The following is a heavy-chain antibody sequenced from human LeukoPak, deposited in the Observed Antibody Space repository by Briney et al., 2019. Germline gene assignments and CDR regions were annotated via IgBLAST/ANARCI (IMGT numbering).Heavy chain of an antibody. CDR1: GFTLSSYA. D-gene: IGHD2-21*01. CDR3: AKEGFALGLFDP. Sequence: GGSLRLSCAASGFTLSSYAMSWVRQGPGKGLEWVSAISVTGNTYHADSVRGRFTISRDSSKNTLYFQMNSLRAEDTAVYYCAKEGFALGLFDPWGQGTLVTVPS. J-gene: IGHJ5*02. V-gene: IGHV3-23*01. CDR2: ISVTGNT.